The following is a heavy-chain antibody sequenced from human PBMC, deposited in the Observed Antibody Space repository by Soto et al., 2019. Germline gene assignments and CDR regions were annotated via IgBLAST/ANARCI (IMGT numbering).Heavy chain of an antibody. CDR2: INPSGGST. CDR3: ARAQWEGTTIGAGDYYGMDV. D-gene: IGHD3-16*01. Sequence: VASVKVSCKASGYTFTSYYMHWARQAPGQGLEWMGIINPSGGSTSYAQKFQGRVTMTRDTSTSTVYMELSSLRSEDTAVYYCARAQWEGTTIGAGDYYGMDVWGQGTTVTVSS. J-gene: IGHJ6*02. V-gene: IGHV1-46*01. CDR1: GYTFTSYY.